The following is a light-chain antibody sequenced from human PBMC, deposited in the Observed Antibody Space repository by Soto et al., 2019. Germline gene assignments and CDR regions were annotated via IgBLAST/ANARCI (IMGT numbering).Light chain of an antibody. J-gene: IGKJ1*01. Sequence: DIQMTQSASSLTASLGDRVTITCRASQSINNFLNWYQQKPGQAPKLLMYSATTLLGGVPSRFSSSGSGTDFSLTISSLQPEDFATYYCQQSFSTPQTFGQGTKVEI. V-gene: IGKV1-39*01. CDR2: SAT. CDR1: QSINNF. CDR3: QQSFSTPQT.